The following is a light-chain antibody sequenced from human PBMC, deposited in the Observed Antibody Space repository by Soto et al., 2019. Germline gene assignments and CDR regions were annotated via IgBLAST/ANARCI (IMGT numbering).Light chain of an antibody. CDR2: AAY. CDR3: QKNYSTPLA. Sequence: DTQMTQPPSSLSAPVCHRVTITCRASQSISRDLNWYQQKPGKATNLMIYAAYTLESGVPSRFSGSGSGTDFTLTISSLQLEEFATYYCQKNYSTPLACGGGNKVDIK. J-gene: IGKJ4*01. CDR1: QSISRD. V-gene: IGKV1-39*01.